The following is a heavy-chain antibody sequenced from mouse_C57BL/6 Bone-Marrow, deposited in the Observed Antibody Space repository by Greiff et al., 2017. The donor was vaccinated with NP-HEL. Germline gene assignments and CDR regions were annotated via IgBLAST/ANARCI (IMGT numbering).Heavy chain of an antibody. J-gene: IGHJ1*03. CDR3: AGCTTVVAPDFDV. Sequence: QVQLQQSGPELVKPGASVKISCKASGYAFSSSWMNWVKQRPGKGLEWIGRIYPGDGDTNYNGKFKGKATLTADKSSSTAYMQLSSLTSEDSAVYFCAGCTTVVAPDFDVWGTGTTVTVSS. CDR2: IYPGDGDT. CDR1: GYAFSSSW. V-gene: IGHV1-82*01. D-gene: IGHD1-1*01.